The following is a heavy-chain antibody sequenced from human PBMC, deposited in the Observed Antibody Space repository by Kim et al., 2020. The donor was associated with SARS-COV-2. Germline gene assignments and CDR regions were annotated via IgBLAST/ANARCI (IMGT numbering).Heavy chain of an antibody. CDR1: GFTFSSSW. CDR3: ATAGKFRFDN. V-gene: IGHV3-74*01. CDR2: MSGDGSVI. J-gene: IGHJ4*02. Sequence: GGSLRLSCTASGFTFSSSWMHWVRQAPGEGLMWVSRMSGDGSVINYADSVKGRFTVSRDNARNTLYLQMNSLRVEDTALYYCATAGKFRFDNWGQGTLVSVSA. D-gene: IGHD3-10*01.